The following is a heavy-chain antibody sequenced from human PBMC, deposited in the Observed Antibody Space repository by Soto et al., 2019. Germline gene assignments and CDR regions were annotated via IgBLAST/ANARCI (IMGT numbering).Heavy chain of an antibody. CDR3: ANEVDVAFSAPQYGMDV. D-gene: IGHD5-12*01. CDR2: ISYGGTYK. J-gene: IGHJ6*02. CDR1: GSTFNNFG. Sequence: GGPLNPSCPPSGSTFNNFGIRGVRKAQGKGLEWVAFISYGGTYKYYADSVRGRSTAYRDNSTSTLFLQMNSLKLEDTAVYVCANEVDVAFSAPQYGMDVWGQGTLVTVSS. V-gene: IGHV3-30*18.